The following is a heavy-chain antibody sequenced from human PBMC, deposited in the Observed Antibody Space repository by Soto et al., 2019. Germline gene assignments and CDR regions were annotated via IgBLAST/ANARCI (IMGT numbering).Heavy chain of an antibody. Sequence: QVQLVQSGAEVKKPGSSVKVSCKASGGTFSSYTISWVRQAPGQGLEWMGRIIPILGIANYAQKFQGRVTITADKSTSTAYMELSSLRSEDTAVYYCARLYCSGGSCYFGYWGQGTLVTVSS. D-gene: IGHD2-15*01. CDR3: ARLYCSGGSCYFGY. CDR1: GGTFSSYT. CDR2: IIPILGIA. V-gene: IGHV1-69*02. J-gene: IGHJ4*02.